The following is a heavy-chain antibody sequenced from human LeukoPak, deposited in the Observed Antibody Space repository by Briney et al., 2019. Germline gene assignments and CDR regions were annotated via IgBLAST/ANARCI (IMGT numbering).Heavy chain of an antibody. D-gene: IGHD1-1*01. CDR2: IFDSGST. V-gene: IGHV4-39*01. Sequence: NPSETLSLPCTVSGGSISSSKYYWGWIRQPPGKALEWLGTIFDSGSTHYNPSLKSRVTISVDTSKNQYSLNLSSVTAADTAVYFCARRAYSAAYWKHFDYWGQGTLVTVSS. CDR3: ARRAYSAAYWKHFDY. J-gene: IGHJ4*02. CDR1: GGSISSSKYY.